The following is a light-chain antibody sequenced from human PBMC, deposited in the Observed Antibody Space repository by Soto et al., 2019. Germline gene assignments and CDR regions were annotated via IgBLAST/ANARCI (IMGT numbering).Light chain of an antibody. CDR3: QQTYKTPPS. V-gene: IGKV1-39*01. J-gene: IGKJ3*01. CDR2: DAS. Sequence: DIQMTQSPSSLSASVGDRVTISCRTSQSVGTSLNWYQQKPGRAPHLLIYDASSLQSGVPSRFSGRGSGTDFTLTISSLQSEDFATYYCQQTYKTPPSFGPGTKVDIK. CDR1: QSVGTS.